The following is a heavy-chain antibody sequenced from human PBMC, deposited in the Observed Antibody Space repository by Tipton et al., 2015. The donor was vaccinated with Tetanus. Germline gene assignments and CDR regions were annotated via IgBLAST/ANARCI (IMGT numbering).Heavy chain of an antibody. CDR1: GGAFSGHY. Sequence: TLSLTCAVYGGAFSGHYWTWIRQAPGKGLEWIGEIHPSGSTNYSASLRGRVTMSVDLTRKHVFLRMTSVTAADTAVYYCARSIAAASVWPFDYWGQGTQVTVSS. CDR3: ARSIAAASVWPFDY. V-gene: IGHV4-34*01. D-gene: IGHD2-2*01. CDR2: IHPSGST. J-gene: IGHJ4*02.